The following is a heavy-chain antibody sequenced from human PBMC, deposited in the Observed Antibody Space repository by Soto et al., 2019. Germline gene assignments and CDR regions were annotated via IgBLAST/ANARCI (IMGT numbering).Heavy chain of an antibody. CDR2: ISSSGSTI. Sequence: GGSLRLSCAASGFTFSDYYMSWIRQAPGKGLEWVSYISSSGSTIYYADSVKGRFTISRDNAKNSLYLQMNSLRAEDTAVYYCAKLEVRFGNAMDVRGQGTKVTVSS. V-gene: IGHV3-11*01. D-gene: IGHD3-22*01. CDR1: GFTFSDYY. J-gene: IGHJ6*02. CDR3: AKLEVRFGNAMDV.